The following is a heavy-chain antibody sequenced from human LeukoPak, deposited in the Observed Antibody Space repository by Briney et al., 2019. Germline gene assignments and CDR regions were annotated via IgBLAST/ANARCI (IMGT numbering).Heavy chain of an antibody. J-gene: IGHJ4*02. CDR2: INQDVSRI. CDR1: GFSFSRYW. CDR3: ARLKDDVTKFDY. Sequence: GGSLRPSCAGSGFSFSRYWVAWVRQAPGKGLEWVASINQDVSRIHYVDSVKGRFTISRDNAKNSLFLQMNSLRVEDTAVYYCARLKDDVTKFDYWGQGTLVTVSS. V-gene: IGHV3-7*01. D-gene: IGHD2-8*01.